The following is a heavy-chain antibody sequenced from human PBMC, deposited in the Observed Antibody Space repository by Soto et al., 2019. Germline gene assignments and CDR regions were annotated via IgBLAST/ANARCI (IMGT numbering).Heavy chain of an antibody. CDR1: GYNFISHY. Sequence: QVLLVQSGAEVTRPGASLKVSCKASGYNFISHYIHWVRQAPGQGLEWVGVNNPSGGSTTHAQNFQGRPSMPRDPSTRTVYMELSGLGSEDAAVYYCARDYLRSKSSLSYFDYWGQGTLVTVSS. D-gene: IGHD2-2*01. CDR3: ARDYLRSKSSLSYFDY. V-gene: IGHV1-46*01. CDR2: NNPSGGST. J-gene: IGHJ4*02.